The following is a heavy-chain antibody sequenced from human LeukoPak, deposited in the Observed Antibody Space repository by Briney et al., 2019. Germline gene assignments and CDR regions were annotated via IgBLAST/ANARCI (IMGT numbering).Heavy chain of an antibody. D-gene: IGHD3-9*01. V-gene: IGHV4-39*07. CDR2: IYYSGST. J-gene: IGHJ4*02. CDR1: GGSISSSSYY. CDR3: ARVVKDYDILTGYFPAHFDY. Sequence: PSETLSLTCTVSGGSISSSSYYWGWIRQPPGKGLEWIGSIYYSGSTYYNPSLKSRVTISVDTSKNQFSLKLSSVTAADTAVYYCARVVKDYDILTGYFPAHFDYWGQGTLVTASS.